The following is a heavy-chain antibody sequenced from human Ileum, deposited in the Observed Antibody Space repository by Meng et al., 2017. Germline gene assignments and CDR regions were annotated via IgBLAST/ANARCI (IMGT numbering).Heavy chain of an antibody. Sequence: GESLKISCAASGFTFSGSAMHWVRQASGKGLEWVGRIRSKANSYATAYAASVKGRFTISRDDSKNTAYLQMNSLKTEDTAVYYCTRHSGGPLDYFDYWGQGTLVTVSS. CDR1: GFTFSGSA. CDR2: IRSKANSYAT. D-gene: IGHD3-10*01. V-gene: IGHV3-73*01. J-gene: IGHJ4*02. CDR3: TRHSGGPLDYFDY.